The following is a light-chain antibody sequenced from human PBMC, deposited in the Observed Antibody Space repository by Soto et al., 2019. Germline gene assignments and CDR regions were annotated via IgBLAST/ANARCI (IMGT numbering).Light chain of an antibody. CDR3: QHYNSYSEA. CDR2: KAS. J-gene: IGKJ1*01. CDR1: QGINSY. V-gene: IGKV1-9*01. Sequence: DIQLTQSPSFLSASVGDRVTVTCRASQGINSYLAWYQQKPGKAPKLLIYKASTLKSGVPSRFSGSGSGTEFTLTISSLQPDDFATDYCQHYNSYSEAFGQGTKVERK.